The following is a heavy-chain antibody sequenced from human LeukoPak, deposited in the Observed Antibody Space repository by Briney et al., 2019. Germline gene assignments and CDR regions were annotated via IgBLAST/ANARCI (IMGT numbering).Heavy chain of an antibody. V-gene: IGHV4-59*01. D-gene: IGHD3-3*01. Sequence: SETLSLTCTVSGGSISSYYWSWIRQPPGKGLEWIGYIYYSGSTNYNPSLKSRVTISVDTSKNQFSLKLTTVTAADTAVYYCARGVPEYYDFWSGYFYYFDYWGQGTLVTVSS. CDR3: ARGVPEYYDFWSGYFYYFDY. J-gene: IGHJ4*02. CDR2: IYYSGST. CDR1: GGSISSYY.